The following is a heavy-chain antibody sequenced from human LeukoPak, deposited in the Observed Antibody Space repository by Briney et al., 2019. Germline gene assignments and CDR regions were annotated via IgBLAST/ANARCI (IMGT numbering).Heavy chain of an antibody. CDR3: ARIPIGARPSDRLLRFDY. J-gene: IGHJ4*02. CDR2: MNPNSGNT. D-gene: IGHD1-1*01. Sequence: ASVKVSCKASGYTFTSYDINWVRQATGQGLEWMGWMNPNSGNTGYAQKFQGRVTMTRNTSISTAYMELSSLRSEDTAVYYCARIPIGARPSDRLLRFDYWGQGTLVTVSS. V-gene: IGHV1-8*01. CDR1: GYTFTSYD.